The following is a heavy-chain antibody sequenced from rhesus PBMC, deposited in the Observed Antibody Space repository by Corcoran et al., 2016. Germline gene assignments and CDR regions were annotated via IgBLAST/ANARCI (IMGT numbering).Heavy chain of an antibody. D-gene: IGHD4-29*01. V-gene: IGHV4-99*01. Sequence: QVQLQESGPGLVKPSETLSLTCAVSGYSISSGYYWGWLRHPPGKGLEYIGYISCSSGSTYYNPSLTRRVTMSKYPSKNQFSLKLSSVTASDTAVDYCARPPYGSSYTDYWGQGVLVTVSS. CDR2: ISCSSGST. CDR1: GYSISSGYY. J-gene: IGHJ4*01. CDR3: ARPPYGSSYTDY.